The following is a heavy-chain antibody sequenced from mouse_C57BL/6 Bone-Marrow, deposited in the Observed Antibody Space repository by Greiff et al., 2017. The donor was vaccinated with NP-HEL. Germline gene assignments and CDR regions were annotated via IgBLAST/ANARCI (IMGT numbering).Heavy chain of an antibody. CDR1: GYTFTSYW. V-gene: IGHV1-64*01. Sequence: QVQLQQPGAELVKPGASVKLSCKASGYTFTSYWMHWVKQRPGQGLEWIGMIHPNSGSTNYNEKFKSKATLTVDKSSSPAYMQLSSLTSEDSAVYYCARYDTTVVAPFDYWGQGTTLTVSS. CDR2: IHPNSGST. J-gene: IGHJ2*01. D-gene: IGHD1-1*01. CDR3: ARYDTTVVAPFDY.